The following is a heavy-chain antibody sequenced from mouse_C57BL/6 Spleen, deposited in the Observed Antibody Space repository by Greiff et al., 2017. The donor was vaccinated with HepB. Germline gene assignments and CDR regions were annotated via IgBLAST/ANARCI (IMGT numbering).Heavy chain of an antibody. CDR2: IDPENGDT. Sequence: VQLQQSGAELVRPGASVKLSCTASGFNIKDDYMHWVKQRPEQGLEWIGWIDPENGDTEYASKFQGKATITADTSSNTAYLQLSSLTSEDTAVYYCTTVRFYGSSFYWYFDVWGTGTTVTVSS. V-gene: IGHV14-4*01. CDR3: TTVRFYGSSFYWYFDV. J-gene: IGHJ1*03. D-gene: IGHD1-1*01. CDR1: GFNIKDDY.